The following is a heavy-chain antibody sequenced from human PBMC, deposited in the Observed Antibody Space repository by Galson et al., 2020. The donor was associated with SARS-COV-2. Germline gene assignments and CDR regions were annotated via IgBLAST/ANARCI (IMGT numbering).Heavy chain of an antibody. CDR2: MFSNGGT. CDR1: GGSISGSY. Sequence: SETPSLTCTVPGGSISGSYWSWIRQPPGKALEWLGYMFSNGGTKYNPSLKSRVTISGDMSKTQFSLILTSVTAADTAVYYCARTRYLEAGYYMAVWGKGTTVIVSS. CDR3: ARTRYLEAGYYMAV. V-gene: IGHV4-59*01. J-gene: IGHJ6*03. D-gene: IGHD3-3*01.